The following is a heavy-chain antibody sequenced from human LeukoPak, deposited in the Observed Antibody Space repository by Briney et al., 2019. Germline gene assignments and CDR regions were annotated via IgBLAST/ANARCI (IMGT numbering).Heavy chain of an antibody. J-gene: IGHJ4*02. CDR2: INPKSGGT. D-gene: IGHD3-16*01. CDR1: GYSFTDYY. Sequence: ASVKVSCKASGYSFTDYYIHWVRLAPGQGLEWMGWINPKSGGTHYAQKFQGRVSMTRDTSINTVHLELSSLKTNDTAVYYCARTREGVWGSYSPWGQGNLVTVSS. V-gene: IGHV1-2*02. CDR3: ARTREGVWGSYSP.